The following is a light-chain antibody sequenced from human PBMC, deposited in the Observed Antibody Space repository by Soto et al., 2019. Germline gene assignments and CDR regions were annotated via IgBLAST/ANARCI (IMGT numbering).Light chain of an antibody. CDR3: SSYTISNTYVL. Sequence: QPVLTQPASVSGSPGQSITISCTGTSSDVGGYNFVSWYQQHPGKAPKLMIYEVSNRPSGVSNRFSGSKSGNTASLTISGLQAEDEAHYYCSSYTISNTYVLFGGGTKLTVL. CDR1: SSDVGGYNF. V-gene: IGLV2-14*01. J-gene: IGLJ2*01. CDR2: EVS.